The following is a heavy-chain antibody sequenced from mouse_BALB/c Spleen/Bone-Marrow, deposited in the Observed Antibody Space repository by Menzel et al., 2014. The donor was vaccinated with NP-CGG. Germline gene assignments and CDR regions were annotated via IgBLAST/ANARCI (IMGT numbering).Heavy chain of an antibody. CDR2: ISTYSGNT. D-gene: IGHD1-1*01. Sequence: QVQLQQSGPELVRPGVSVKISCKGSGYTFTDYAMHWVKQSHAKSLEWIGVISTYSGNTNYNQKFKGKATMTVDKSSSTAYIELARLTSEDSAIYYCARAGYGSCYDWFAYWGQGTLVTVSA. CDR1: GYTFTDYA. J-gene: IGHJ3*01. CDR3: ARAGYGSCYDWFAY. V-gene: IGHV1-67*01.